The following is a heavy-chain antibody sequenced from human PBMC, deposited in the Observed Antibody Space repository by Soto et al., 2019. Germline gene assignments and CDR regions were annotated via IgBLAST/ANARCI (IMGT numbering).Heavy chain of an antibody. CDR3: ARATSKLGPSDY. CDR2: IYYSGST. J-gene: IGHJ4*02. Sequence: SETLSLTCTVSGGSISSYYWSWIRQPPGKGLEWIGYIYYSGSTNYNPSLKSRVTISVDTSKNQFSLKLSSETAADTAVYYCARATSKLGPSDYWGQGTLVTVSS. D-gene: IGHD7-27*01. CDR1: GGSISSYY. V-gene: IGHV4-59*01.